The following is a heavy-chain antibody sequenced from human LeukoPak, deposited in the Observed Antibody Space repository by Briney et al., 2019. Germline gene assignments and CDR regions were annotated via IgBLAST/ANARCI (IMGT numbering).Heavy chain of an antibody. J-gene: IGHJ6*02. D-gene: IGHD3-9*01. CDR3: ASEARPYYDILTGTNYYYYGMDV. CDR2: INPSGGST. CDR1: GYTFTSYY. V-gene: IGHV1-46*01. Sequence: EASVKVSCKASGYTFTSYYMHWVRQAPGQGLEWMGIINPSGGSTSYAQKFQGRVTMTRDTSTSTVYMELSSLRSEDTAVYYCASEARPYYDILTGTNYYYYGMDVWGQGTTVTVSS.